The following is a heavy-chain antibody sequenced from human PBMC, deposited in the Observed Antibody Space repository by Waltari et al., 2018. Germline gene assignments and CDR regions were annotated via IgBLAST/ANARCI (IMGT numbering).Heavy chain of an antibody. J-gene: IGHJ4*02. CDR2: IKQDGSEK. CDR1: GFTFSSYW. CDR3: ARSSGATTSGGVDY. D-gene: IGHD1-26*01. V-gene: IGHV3-7*01. Sequence: EVQLVESGGGLVQPGGSLRPSCAASGFTFSSYWMSWVRQAPGKGLEWVANIKQDGSEKYYVDSLKGRFTISRDNAKNSLYLQMNSLRAEDTAVYYCARSSGATTSGGVDYWGQGTLVTVSS.